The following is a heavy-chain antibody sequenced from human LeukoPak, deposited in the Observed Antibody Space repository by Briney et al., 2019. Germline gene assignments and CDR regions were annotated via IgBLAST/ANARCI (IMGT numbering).Heavy chain of an antibody. CDR3: ARDSMGYDILTGYLY. J-gene: IGHJ4*02. D-gene: IGHD3-9*01. CDR2: INPSGGST. Sequence: ASVTVSCKASGYTFTSYYMHWVRQAPGQGLEWMGIINPSGGSTSYAQKFQGRVTMTRDTSTSTVYMELSSLRSEDTAVYYCARDSMGYDILTGYLYWGQGTLVTVSS. V-gene: IGHV1-46*01. CDR1: GYTFTSYY.